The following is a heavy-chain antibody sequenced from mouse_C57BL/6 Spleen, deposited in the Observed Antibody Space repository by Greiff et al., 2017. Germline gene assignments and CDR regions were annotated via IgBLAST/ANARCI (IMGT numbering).Heavy chain of an antibody. Sequence: QVQLQQPGAELVKPGASVKMSCKASGYTFTSYWITWVKQRPGQGLEWIGDIYPGSGSTNYNEKFKSKATLTVDTSSSTAYMQLSSLTSEDSAVYYCAKESHYYGSSYFDYWGQGTSVTVSS. CDR3: AKESHYYGSSYFDY. CDR2: IYPGSGST. CDR1: GYTFTSYW. V-gene: IGHV1-55*01. J-gene: IGHJ4*01. D-gene: IGHD1-1*01.